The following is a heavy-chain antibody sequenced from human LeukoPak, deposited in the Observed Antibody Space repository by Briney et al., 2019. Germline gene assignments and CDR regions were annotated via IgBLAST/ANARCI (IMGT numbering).Heavy chain of an antibody. D-gene: IGHD3-16*01. CDR3: ARDPGAYFDY. V-gene: IGHV3-74*01. CDR2: INTDGSST. J-gene: IGHJ4*02. Sequence: SGGSLRLFCAASGFTFTNYWMHWVRQAPGKGLVWVSHINTDGSSTNYADSVKGRFTISRDNAKNTLYLQMNSLRAEDTAVYYCARDPGAYFDYWGQGTLVTVSS. CDR1: GFTFTNYW.